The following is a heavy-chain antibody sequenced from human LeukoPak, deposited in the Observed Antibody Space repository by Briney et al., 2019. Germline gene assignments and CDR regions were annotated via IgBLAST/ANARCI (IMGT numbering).Heavy chain of an antibody. CDR1: GGSISSSSYY. CDR3: ARELQNWFDP. Sequence: PSETLSLTCTVSGGSISSSSYYWGWIRQPPGKGLEWIGSIYYSGSTYYNPSLKSRVTISVDTSKNQFSLKLSSVTAADTAVYYCARELQNWFDPWGQGTLVTVSS. CDR2: IYYSGST. J-gene: IGHJ5*02. V-gene: IGHV4-39*07.